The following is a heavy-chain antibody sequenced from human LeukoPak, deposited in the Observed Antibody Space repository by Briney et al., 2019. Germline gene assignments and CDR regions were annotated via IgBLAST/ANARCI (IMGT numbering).Heavy chain of an antibody. Sequence: PSETLSLTCTVSGASISSYYWSWVRQPAGKGLEWIGRIYSSGSTSYNPPLKSRVTMSVDTSKNQFSLKLSSVTAADTAVYYCARDSGTPFDPWGQGTLVTVSS. CDR3: ARDSGTPFDP. CDR2: IYSSGST. D-gene: IGHD1-1*01. V-gene: IGHV4-4*07. J-gene: IGHJ5*02. CDR1: GASISSYY.